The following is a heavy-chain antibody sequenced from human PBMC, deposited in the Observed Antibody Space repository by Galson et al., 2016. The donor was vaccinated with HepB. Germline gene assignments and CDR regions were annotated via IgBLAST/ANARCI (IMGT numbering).Heavy chain of an antibody. CDR3: TRGGPSGPFYGGAEL. D-gene: IGHD4-23*01. Sequence: SETLSLTCAFYNGSFSGYSWDWIRQSPGKGLEWIGEISHRGSTNCNPSLKSRVTMSVDTSTHQFSLKLNSVTAADTAVYYCTRGGPSGPFYGGAELWGQGTLVTVSS. V-gene: IGHV4-34*01. J-gene: IGHJ4*02. CDR2: ISHRGST. CDR1: NGSFSGYS.